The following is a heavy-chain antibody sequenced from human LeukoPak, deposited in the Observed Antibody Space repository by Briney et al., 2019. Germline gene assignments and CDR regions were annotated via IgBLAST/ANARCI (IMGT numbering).Heavy chain of an antibody. CDR2: TYYRSKWYN. J-gene: IGHJ2*01. V-gene: IGHV6-1*01. Sequence: SQTLSLTCAISGDSVSSNSAAWNWIRPSPSRGLEWLGRTYYRSKWYNDYAVSVKSRITINPDTSKNQFSLQLNSVTPEDTAVYYCARAGRWVGATSYWYFDLWGRGTLVTVSS. CDR3: ARAGRWVGATSYWYFDL. D-gene: IGHD1-26*01. CDR1: GDSVSSNSAA.